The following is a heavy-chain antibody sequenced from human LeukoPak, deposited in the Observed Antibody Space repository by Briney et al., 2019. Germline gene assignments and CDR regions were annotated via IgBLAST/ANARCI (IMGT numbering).Heavy chain of an antibody. V-gene: IGHV3-64*02. CDR3: ARRAGADSYFYYDL. D-gene: IGHD2-21*02. CDR1: GFTFSMYP. CDR2: IASDGGST. J-gene: IGHJ2*01. Sequence: GGSLRLSCAASGFTFSMYPMYWVRQAPGKGLEYVSAIASDGGSTYYADSVVDRFTISRDNSQNTLFLQMGRLRPDDMAVYNCARRAGADSYFYYDLWGRGTLVTVSS.